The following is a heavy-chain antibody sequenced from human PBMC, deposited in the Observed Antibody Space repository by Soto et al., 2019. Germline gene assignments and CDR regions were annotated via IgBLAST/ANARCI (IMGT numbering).Heavy chain of an antibody. D-gene: IGHD6-13*01. CDR2: IYYSGST. V-gene: IGHV4-31*03. J-gene: IGHJ4*02. CDR3: ARESSSSGAWRGY. CDR1: GGSISSGGYY. Sequence: SSETLSLTCTVSGGSISSGGYYWSWIRQHPGKGLEWIGYIYYSGSTYYNPSLKSRVTISVDTSKNQFSLKLSSVTAADTAVYYCARESSSSGAWRGYWGQGTLVTVSS.